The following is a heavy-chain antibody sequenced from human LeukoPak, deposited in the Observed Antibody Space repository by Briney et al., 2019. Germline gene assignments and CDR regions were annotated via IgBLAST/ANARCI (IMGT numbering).Heavy chain of an antibody. CDR2: LRYDGTNK. V-gene: IGHV3-30*02. D-gene: IGHD3-9*01. J-gene: IGHJ3*02. CDR3: AKEYDILTGYYAFDI. Sequence: GGSLRLSCAASGFTFSGSAMHWVRQAPGKGLEWVAFLRYDGTNKYYADSVKGRFTISRDNSKNTLYLQMNSLRAEDTAVYYCAKEYDILTGYYAFDIWGQGTMVTVSS. CDR1: GFTFSGSA.